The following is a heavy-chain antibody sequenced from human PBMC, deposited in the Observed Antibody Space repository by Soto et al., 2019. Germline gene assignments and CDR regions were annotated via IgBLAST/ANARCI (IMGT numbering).Heavy chain of an antibody. CDR2: ISYDGSNK. V-gene: IGHV3-30*18. Sequence: ESGGGVVQPGWSLRLSCAASGFTFSSYGMHWVRQAPGKGLEWVAVISYDGSNKYYADSVKGRFTISRDNSKNTLYLQMNSLRAEDTAVYYCAKEGGGYGSGSYYYYGMDVWGQGTTVTVSS. J-gene: IGHJ6*02. D-gene: IGHD3-10*01. CDR3: AKEGGGYGSGSYYYYGMDV. CDR1: GFTFSSYG.